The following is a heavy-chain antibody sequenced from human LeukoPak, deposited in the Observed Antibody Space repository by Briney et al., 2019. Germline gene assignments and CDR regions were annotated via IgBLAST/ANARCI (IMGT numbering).Heavy chain of an antibody. J-gene: IGHJ5*02. CDR2: IWYVGSNT. D-gene: IGHD3-3*01. CDR1: GFTLISYV. CDR3: ARVVLRFLEWSETNWFDR. Sequence: PGGALRLSCAPSGFTLISYVMHGVRPAPGKGREGVAFIWYVGSNTYYAGSVRGRFTSSRDNSKNTLYMQMNSLRAEDTAVYYCARVVLRFLEWSETNWFDRWGQGTLVTVSS. V-gene: IGHV3-30*02.